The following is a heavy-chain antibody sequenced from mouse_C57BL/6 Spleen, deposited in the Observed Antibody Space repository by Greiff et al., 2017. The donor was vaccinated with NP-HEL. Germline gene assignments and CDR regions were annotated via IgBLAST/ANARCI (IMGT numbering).Heavy chain of an antibody. CDR1: GFTFSSYA. Sequence: DVKLVESGGGLVKPGGSLKLSCAASGFTFSSYAMSWVRQTPEKRLEWVATISDGGSYTYYPDNVKGRFTFSRDNAKNNLYLQMSHLKSEDTAMYYCAREGVTTVDYFDYWGQGTTLTVSS. V-gene: IGHV5-4*01. D-gene: IGHD1-1*01. J-gene: IGHJ2*01. CDR2: ISDGGSYT. CDR3: AREGVTTVDYFDY.